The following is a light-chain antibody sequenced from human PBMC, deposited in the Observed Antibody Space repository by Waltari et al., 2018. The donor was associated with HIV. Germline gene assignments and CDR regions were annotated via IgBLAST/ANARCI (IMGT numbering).Light chain of an antibody. J-gene: IGLJ2*01. CDR3: QSSDTSGTSVI. V-gene: IGLV3-25*03. CDR2: KDN. Sequence: SSDLTQPPSVSVSPGQTATITCSGDSLSKQYTSWYKQRPGQAPVLLISKDNKRPSGIPGRFSVSTSGTTVTLAISRVQPDDEADYYCQSSDTSGTSVIFGGGTKLTVL. CDR1: SLSKQY.